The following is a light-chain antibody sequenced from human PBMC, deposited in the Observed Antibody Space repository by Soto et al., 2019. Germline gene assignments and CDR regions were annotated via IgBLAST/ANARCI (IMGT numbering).Light chain of an antibody. CDR1: QSISSW. Sequence: DIQMTQSPSTLSASVGDRVTITCRASQSISSWLAWYQQKPGKAPKLLIYDASSFESGVPSRFSGGGSGTEFPLTISSLQPDDFATYYCQQYNSYWTFGQGTKVEIK. J-gene: IGKJ1*01. CDR2: DAS. CDR3: QQYNSYWT. V-gene: IGKV1-5*01.